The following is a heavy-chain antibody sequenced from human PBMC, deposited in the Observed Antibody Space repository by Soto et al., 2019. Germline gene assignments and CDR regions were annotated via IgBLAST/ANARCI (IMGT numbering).Heavy chain of an antibody. CDR2: IYPYDSDT. J-gene: IGHJ4*01. CDR3: ARHLVGSTRGNFDY. Sequence: PGESLKIYCKGSGYSFTSYWIGWVRQMPGKGMEWMGNIYPYDSDTRYSPSFQGQVTISADTSITTAYLQWSGLRASDTAMYFCARHLVGSTRGNFDYWGQGTLVTVSS. CDR1: GYSFTSYW. V-gene: IGHV5-51*01. D-gene: IGHD2-2*01.